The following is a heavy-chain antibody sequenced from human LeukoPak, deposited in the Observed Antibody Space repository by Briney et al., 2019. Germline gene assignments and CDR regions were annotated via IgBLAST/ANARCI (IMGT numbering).Heavy chain of an antibody. V-gene: IGHV3-7*01. CDR2: IKQDGSDK. Sequence: GGSLRLSCAASGFTLSTYWMSWVRQAPGKGLEWVATIKQDGSDKYYVDSAKGRFTISRDNAKNSLFLQMNSLRAEDTAVYYCAREIPDIVVVVAAGDAFDIWGQGTMVTVSS. J-gene: IGHJ3*02. CDR1: GFTLSTYW. D-gene: IGHD2-15*01. CDR3: AREIPDIVVVVAAGDAFDI.